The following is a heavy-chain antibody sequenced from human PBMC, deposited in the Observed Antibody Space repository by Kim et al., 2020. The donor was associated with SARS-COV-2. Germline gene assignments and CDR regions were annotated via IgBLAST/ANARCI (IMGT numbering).Heavy chain of an antibody. J-gene: IGHJ6*01. D-gene: IGHD6-19*01. CDR3: SRGTRPRLVRGPLYY. Sequence: SETLSLTCAVYGGSFSGYYWSWIRQPPGKGLEWIGEINHSGSTNYNPSLKSRVTITVKTSKNQSSLKLSSVTAADTAVFYLSRGTRPRLVRGPLYY. CDR1: GGSFSGYY. CDR2: INHSGST. V-gene: IGHV4-34*01.